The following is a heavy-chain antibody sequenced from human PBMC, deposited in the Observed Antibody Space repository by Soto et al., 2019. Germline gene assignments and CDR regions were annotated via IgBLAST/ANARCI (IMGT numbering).Heavy chain of an antibody. V-gene: IGHV3-21*06. CDR1: GFSFRNYN. J-gene: IGHJ4*02. Sequence: PGGSLRLSCAASGFSFRNYNMNWVRQALGKGLEWVSSISSASDYIYYADSVGGRFTISRDNAKNSLFLHMNSLRAEDTAVYYCANSSDGYNSHYYFDFWGQGTLVTVSS. D-gene: IGHD5-12*01. CDR2: ISSASDYI. CDR3: ANSSDGYNSHYYFDF.